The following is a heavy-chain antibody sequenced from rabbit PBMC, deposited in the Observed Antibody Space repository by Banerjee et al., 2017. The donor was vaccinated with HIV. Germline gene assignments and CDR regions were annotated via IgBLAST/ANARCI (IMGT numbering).Heavy chain of an antibody. Sequence: QSLEESGGDLVKPGGTLTLTCTVSGFSLSNYTMSWVRQAPGKGLEWIGVIATGSGNTDYASWAKGRFTISKASWTTVTLQMTSLTAADTATYFCARDLAGVIGWNFNLWGPGTLVTVS. D-gene: IGHD4-1*01. V-gene: IGHV1S40*01. CDR1: GFSLSNYT. CDR2: IATGSGNT. J-gene: IGHJ4*01. CDR3: ARDLAGVIGWNFNL.